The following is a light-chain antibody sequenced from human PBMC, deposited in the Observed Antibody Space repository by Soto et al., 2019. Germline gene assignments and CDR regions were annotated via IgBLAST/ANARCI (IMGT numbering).Light chain of an antibody. CDR2: TTS. CDR1: QRFTSSC. CDR3: QQCGGSPLFS. J-gene: IGKJ3*01. V-gene: IGKV3-20*01. Sequence: EIVLTQSPATLSLSPGERATLSCTASQRFTSSCLAWYQRKPGQAPRLLIHTTSTRATDIPDRFSGSGSGTDFTRTISRLQPEDFAVYYCQQCGGSPLFSFGPGTRVDI.